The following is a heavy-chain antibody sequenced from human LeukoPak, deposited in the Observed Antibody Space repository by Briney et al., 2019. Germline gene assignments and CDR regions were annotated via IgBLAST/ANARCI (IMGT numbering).Heavy chain of an antibody. CDR1: GFTFSSYW. CDR3: AKDPLGDPPYYYFDY. Sequence: GGSLRLSCAASGFTFSSYWMHWVRQAPGKGLVWVSRIDSDKSSTTYADSVKGRFTISRDNSKNTLYLQMNSLRAEDTAVYYCAKDPLGDPPYYYFDYWGQGTLVTVSS. D-gene: IGHD2-21*02. J-gene: IGHJ4*02. V-gene: IGHV3-74*01. CDR2: IDSDKSST.